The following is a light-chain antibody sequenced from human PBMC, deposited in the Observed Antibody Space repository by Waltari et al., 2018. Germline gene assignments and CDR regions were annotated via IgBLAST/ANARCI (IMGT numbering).Light chain of an antibody. J-gene: IGKJ2*01. Sequence: EIVMTQSPATLSVSPGERATLSCRASQSVGSDLAWYQQKPGRAPNLLIHGASTRVTGSPARFSGSGSGTEFTLTISSLQSEDFAVYYCQQYNKWPPYTFGQGTKLEIK. CDR3: QQYNKWPPYT. CDR2: GAS. V-gene: IGKV3-15*01. CDR1: QSVGSD.